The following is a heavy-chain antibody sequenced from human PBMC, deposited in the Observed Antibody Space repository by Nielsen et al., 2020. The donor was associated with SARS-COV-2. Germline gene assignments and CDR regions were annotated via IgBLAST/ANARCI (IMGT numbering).Heavy chain of an antibody. J-gene: IGHJ6*02. CDR2: FSWNSGSI. CDR3: ARDQVVVPAGNYYYYGMDV. CDR1: GFTFSSYA. V-gene: IGHV3-9*01. Sequence: GGSLRLSCSASGFTFSSYAMHWVRQAPGKGLEWVSGFSWNSGSIGYADSVKGRFTISRDNAKNSLYLQMNSLRAEDTAVYYCARDQVVVPAGNYYYYGMDVWGQGTTVTVSS. D-gene: IGHD2-2*01.